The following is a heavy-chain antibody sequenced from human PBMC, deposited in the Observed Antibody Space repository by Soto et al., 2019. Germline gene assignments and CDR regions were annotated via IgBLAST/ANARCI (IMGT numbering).Heavy chain of an antibody. Sequence: EVQLLESGGGLVQPGGSLRLSCAASGFTFDSYAMNWVRQAPGKGLEWVSTISGSGDNTYYADSVKGRFTISSDNSKHMMYLQMNSLRAEDTAVYYCAKNRGLQYYFDYWGQGTLVTVSS. V-gene: IGHV3-23*01. CDR3: AKNRGLQYYFDY. J-gene: IGHJ4*02. CDR2: ISGSGDNT. CDR1: GFTFDSYA.